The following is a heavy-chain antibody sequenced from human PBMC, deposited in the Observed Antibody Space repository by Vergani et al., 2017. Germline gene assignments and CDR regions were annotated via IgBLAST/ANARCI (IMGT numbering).Heavy chain of an antibody. CDR2: ISGSGGST. D-gene: IGHD6-19*01. Sequence: EVQLLESGGGLVQPGGSLRLSCAASGFTFSSYAMSWVRQAPGKGLEWVSAISGSGGSTYYADSVKGRFTSSRDNSKNTLYLQMNSLRAEDTAVYYCAKDYSSGWAVYYFDYWGQGTLVTVSS. CDR3: AKDYSSGWAVYYFDY. J-gene: IGHJ4*02. CDR1: GFTFSSYA. V-gene: IGHV3-23*01.